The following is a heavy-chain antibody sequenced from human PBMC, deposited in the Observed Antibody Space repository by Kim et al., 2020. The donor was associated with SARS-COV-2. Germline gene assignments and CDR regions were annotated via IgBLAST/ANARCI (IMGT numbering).Heavy chain of an antibody. Sequence: GGSLRLSCAASGFTFSSYAMSWVRQAPGKGLEWVSAISGSGGSTYYADSVKGRFTISRDNSKNTLYLQMNSLRAEDTAVYYCAKARSQYGDKYYYGMDVWGQGTTVTVSS. CDR3: AKARSQYGDKYYYGMDV. CDR2: ISGSGGST. J-gene: IGHJ6*02. V-gene: IGHV3-23*01. D-gene: IGHD4-17*01. CDR1: GFTFSSYA.